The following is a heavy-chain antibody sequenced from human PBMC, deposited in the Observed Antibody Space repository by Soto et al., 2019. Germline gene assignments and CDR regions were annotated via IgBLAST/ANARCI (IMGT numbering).Heavy chain of an antibody. V-gene: IGHV3-33*01. Sequence: GSLRLSCAASGFTFSSYGMHWVRQAPGKGLEWVAVIWYDGSNKYYADSVKGRFTISRDNSKNTLYLQMNSLRAEDTAVYYCARGQYCSGGSCYSDAFDIWGQGTMVTVSS. CDR2: IWYDGSNK. J-gene: IGHJ3*02. CDR3: ARGQYCSGGSCYSDAFDI. CDR1: GFTFSSYG. D-gene: IGHD2-15*01.